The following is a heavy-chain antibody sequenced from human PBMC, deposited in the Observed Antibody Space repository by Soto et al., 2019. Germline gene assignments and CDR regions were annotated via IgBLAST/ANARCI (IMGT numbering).Heavy chain of an antibody. CDR1: GFTFSSYT. CDR3: AGEVGPTTAGAFDF. Sequence: QVQLVESGGGVVQPGRSLRLSCAVSGFTFSSYTMHWVRQAPGKGLEWVAVILYDGNSEYYADSVKGRFTISRDNSKNTLYLQMHSLRAEDTSVYYCAGEVGPTTAGAFDFWGQGTMVTVSS. D-gene: IGHD1-26*01. V-gene: IGHV3-30-3*01. J-gene: IGHJ3*01. CDR2: ILYDGNSE.